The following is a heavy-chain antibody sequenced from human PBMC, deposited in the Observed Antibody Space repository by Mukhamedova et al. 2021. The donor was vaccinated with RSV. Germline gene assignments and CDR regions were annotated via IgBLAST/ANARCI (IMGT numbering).Heavy chain of an antibody. V-gene: IGHV3-30*04. Sequence: SSYAMHWVRQAPGKGLEWVAVISYDGSNKYYADSVKGRFTISRDNSKNTLYLQMNSLRAEDTAVYYCARDRKITMIVIDYWGQGT. CDR1: SSYA. CDR3: ARDRKITMIVIDY. CDR2: ISYDGSNK. J-gene: IGHJ4*02. D-gene: IGHD3-22*01.